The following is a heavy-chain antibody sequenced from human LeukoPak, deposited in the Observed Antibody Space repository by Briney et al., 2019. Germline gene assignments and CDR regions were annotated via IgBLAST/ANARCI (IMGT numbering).Heavy chain of an antibody. CDR3: ARLTDS. Sequence: ASETLSLTCAVYGGSFSGYYWSWIRQPPGKGLEWIGRIFHSGTTNYNPSLERRVTIAVDTSKNQFSLRLTSVTAADTALYYCARLTDSWGQGTLVTVSS. J-gene: IGHJ4*02. CDR2: IFHSGTT. V-gene: IGHV4-34*12. CDR1: GGSFSGYY.